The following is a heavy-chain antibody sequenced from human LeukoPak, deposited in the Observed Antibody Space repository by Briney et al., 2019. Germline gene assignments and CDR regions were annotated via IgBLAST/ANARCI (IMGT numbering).Heavy chain of an antibody. D-gene: IGHD6-19*01. CDR1: GFTFDDYA. V-gene: IGHV3-9*01. J-gene: IGHJ4*02. CDR2: ISWNSGSI. CDR3: AKVAVADY. Sequence: GRSLRLSCAASGFTFDDYAMHWVRQAPGKGLEWVSGISWNSGSIGYADSVKGRFTISRDNSKNTLYLQMNSLRVEDTAVYYCAKVAVADYWGQGTLVTVSS.